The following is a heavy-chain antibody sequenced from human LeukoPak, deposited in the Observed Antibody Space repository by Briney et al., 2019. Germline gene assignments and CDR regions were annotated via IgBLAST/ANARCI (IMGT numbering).Heavy chain of an antibody. D-gene: IGHD2/OR15-2a*01. CDR2: IRSDGSDT. CDR1: GFTFSDTW. Sequence: GGSLRLSCAASGFTFSDTWMRWVRQAPGEGLVWVSRIRSDGSDTRYAESVKGRFTISRDNAKNTLYQQMNSLRAEDTAVYYCARDWFHAIDYWGQGTLVTVSS. V-gene: IGHV3-74*01. CDR3: ARDWFHAIDY. J-gene: IGHJ4*02.